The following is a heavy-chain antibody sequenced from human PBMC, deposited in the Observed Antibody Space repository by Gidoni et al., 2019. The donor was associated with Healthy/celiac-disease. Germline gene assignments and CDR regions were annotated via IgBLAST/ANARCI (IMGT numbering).Heavy chain of an antibody. D-gene: IGHD3-9*01. J-gene: IGHJ6*02. CDR3: ARGSLERYYDILTGPEPDYYYYYGMDV. CDR2: RKQDGSEK. Sequence: EVQLVESGGGLVQPGGSLRLSCAAPGSPFSSYWMSWVRKAPGRGLEWVANRKQDGSEKYDVDSVKGRFTISRDNAKNSLYLQMNSLRAEDTAVYYCARGSLERYYDILTGPEPDYYYYYGMDVWGQGTTVTVSS. CDR1: GSPFSSYW. V-gene: IGHV3-7*01.